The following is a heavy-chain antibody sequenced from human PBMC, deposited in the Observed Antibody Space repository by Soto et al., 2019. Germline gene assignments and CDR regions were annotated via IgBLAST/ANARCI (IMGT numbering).Heavy chain of an antibody. V-gene: IGHV3-23*01. J-gene: IGHJ3*02. CDR1: GFTFINNA. CDR3: VNPGSGFVYDAFEI. D-gene: IGHD3-22*01. Sequence: EVQLLESGGGLVQPGGSLRLSCVASGFTFINNAMSWVRQAPGKGLEWVSSVTGTGGTTYYSDSVKGRFTISRDNSKNTVFLQMNSLGIEDTAMYYCVNPGSGFVYDAFEIWGQGTMVTVSS. CDR2: VTGTGGTT.